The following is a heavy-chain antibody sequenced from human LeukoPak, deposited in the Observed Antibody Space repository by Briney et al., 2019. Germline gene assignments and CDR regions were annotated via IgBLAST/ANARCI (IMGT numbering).Heavy chain of an antibody. CDR3: AIPRRYCSSTSCYRAFDI. Sequence: ASVKVSCTASGYTFTGYYIHWMRQAPGQGLEWVGWINPESGGTNYAQKLQGRVTMTTDTSTSTAYMELRSLRSDDTAVYYCAIPRRYCSSTSCYRAFDIWGQGTMVTVSS. D-gene: IGHD2-2*02. V-gene: IGHV1-2*02. CDR2: INPESGGT. J-gene: IGHJ3*02. CDR1: GYTFTGYY.